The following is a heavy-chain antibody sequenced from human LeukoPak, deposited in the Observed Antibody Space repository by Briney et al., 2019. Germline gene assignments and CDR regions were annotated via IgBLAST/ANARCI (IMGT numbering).Heavy chain of an antibody. D-gene: IGHD3-22*01. J-gene: IGHJ4*02. V-gene: IGHV3-9*01. CDR3: SNYVSDSSGYRVLDY. CDR2: ISWNSGSI. Sequence: PGRSLRLSCAASGFTFDDYAMHWVRQAPGKGLEWVSGISWNSGSIGYADSVKGRFTISRDNAKNSLYLQMNSLRAEDTALYYCSNYVSDSSGYRVLDYWGQGTLVTVSS. CDR1: GFTFDDYA.